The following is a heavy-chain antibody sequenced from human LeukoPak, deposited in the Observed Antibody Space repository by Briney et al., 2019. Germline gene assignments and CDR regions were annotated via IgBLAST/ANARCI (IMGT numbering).Heavy chain of an antibody. CDR3: ARAYGSSWSDY. CDR1: GYTFTGNY. V-gene: IGHV1-18*04. CDR2: INAYNGDT. D-gene: IGHD6-13*01. Sequence: ASVKVSCKASGYTFTGNYMHWVRQAPGQGLEWMGWINAYNGDTNYAQKLQGRVTMTTDTSTTTAYMELRSLRSDDTALYYCARAYGSSWSDYWGQGTLVTVSS. J-gene: IGHJ4*02.